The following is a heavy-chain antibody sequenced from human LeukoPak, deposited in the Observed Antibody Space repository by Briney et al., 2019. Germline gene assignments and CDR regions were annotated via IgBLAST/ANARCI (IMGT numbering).Heavy chain of an antibody. J-gene: IGHJ4*02. Sequence: HGESLKISCKGSGYSFTSYWISWVRQMPGKGLEWIGRIDPSDSYTNYSPSFQGHVTISADKSISTAYLQWSSLKASDTAMYYCAREDDSGWSSFDYWGQGTLVTVSS. CDR1: GYSFTSYW. CDR3: AREDDSGWSSFDY. CDR2: IDPSDSYT. V-gene: IGHV5-10-1*01. D-gene: IGHD6-19*01.